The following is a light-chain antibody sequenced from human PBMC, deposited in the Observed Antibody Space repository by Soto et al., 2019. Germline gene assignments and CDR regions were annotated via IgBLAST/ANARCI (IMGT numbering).Light chain of an antibody. CDR1: QSISSW. J-gene: IGKJ1*01. Sequence: DIQMTQYPSTLSASVGDRVTITCRASQSISSWWAWYQQKPGKAPKLLIYDASSLESGVPSRFSGSGSGTEFPLTISSLEPDDFGTDYCQKYNSYSPWTFGQGSKVEIK. CDR3: QKYNSYSPWT. CDR2: DAS. V-gene: IGKV1-5*01.